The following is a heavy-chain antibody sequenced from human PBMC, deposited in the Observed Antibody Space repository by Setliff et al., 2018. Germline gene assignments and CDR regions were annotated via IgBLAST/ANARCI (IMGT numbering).Heavy chain of an antibody. J-gene: IGHJ3*02. CDR2: ISGYNGYT. Sequence: ASVKVSCKAFGYTFAKYGTSWVRQAPGQGLEWMGWISGYNGYTVYAQKLQGRVTLTTDTSTGTVYMEVRSLRSDDTAQYYCVSARAAIVVGPPTAAFDIWGQGTMVTVSS. CDR1: GYTFAKYG. D-gene: IGHD2-2*01. V-gene: IGHV1-18*01. CDR3: VSARAAIVVGPPTAAFDI.